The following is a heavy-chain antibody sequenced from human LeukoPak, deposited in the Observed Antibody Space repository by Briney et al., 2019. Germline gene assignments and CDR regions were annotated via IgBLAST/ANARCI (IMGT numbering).Heavy chain of an antibody. V-gene: IGHV3-23*01. Sequence: PGGSLRLSCAASGSTFSSYAMSWVRQAPGKGLEWVSAISGSGGSTYYADSVKGRFTISRDNSKNTLYLQMNSLRAEDTAVYYCAKAGGCSSTSCYAPDYWGQGTLVTVSS. J-gene: IGHJ4*02. CDR1: GSTFSSYA. D-gene: IGHD2-2*01. CDR2: ISGSGGST. CDR3: AKAGGCSSTSCYAPDY.